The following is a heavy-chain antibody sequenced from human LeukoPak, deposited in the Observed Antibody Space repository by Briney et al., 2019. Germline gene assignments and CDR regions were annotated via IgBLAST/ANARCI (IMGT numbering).Heavy chain of an antibody. CDR3: ARLIAVAGTTRGDY. CDR2: IYDSGST. J-gene: IGHJ4*02. CDR1: GSSISSWY. V-gene: IGHV4-59*12. Sequence: SETLSLTCTVSGSSISSWYWSWIRQPPGKGLEWIGYIYDSGSTNYNPSLKSRVTISVDTSKNQFSLKLSSVTAADTAVYYCARLIAVAGTTRGDYWGQGTLVTVSS. D-gene: IGHD6-19*01.